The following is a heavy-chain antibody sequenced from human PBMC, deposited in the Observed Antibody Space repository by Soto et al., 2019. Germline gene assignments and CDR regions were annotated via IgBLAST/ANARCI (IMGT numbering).Heavy chain of an antibody. D-gene: IGHD5-12*01. CDR2: ISYDGSNK. Sequence: PGGSLRLSCAASGFTFSSYGMHWVRQAPGKGLEWVAVISYDGSNKYYADSVEGRFTISRDNSKNTLYLQMNSLRAEDTAVYYCAKGPHQFSYDGIFDYWGQGTLVTVSS. CDR3: AKGPHQFSYDGIFDY. V-gene: IGHV3-30*18. CDR1: GFTFSSYG. J-gene: IGHJ4*02.